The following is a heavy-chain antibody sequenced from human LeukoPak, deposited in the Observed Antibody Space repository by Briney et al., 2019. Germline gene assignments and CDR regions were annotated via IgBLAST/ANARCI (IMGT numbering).Heavy chain of an antibody. D-gene: IGHD5-12*01. J-gene: IGHJ4*02. V-gene: IGHV4-59*01. Sequence: PSEPLTLLCTVSGGSINSYYWSWLRHPPGKGLEWIGYIYYSGSTNYNPSLKSRVTISVDTSKNQFSLKLSSVTAADTAVYYWARGPEAFGYHQFDYWGQGTLVTVSS. CDR3: ARGPEAFGYHQFDY. CDR2: IYYSGST. CDR1: GGSINSYY.